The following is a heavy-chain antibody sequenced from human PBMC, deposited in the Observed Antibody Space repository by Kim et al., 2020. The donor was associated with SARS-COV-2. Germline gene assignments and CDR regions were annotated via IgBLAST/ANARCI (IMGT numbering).Heavy chain of an antibody. CDR3: ARGSGSYSYYYGMDV. Sequence: GGSLRLSCAASGFTFSSYSMNWVRQAPGKGLEWVSYISSSSSTIYYADSVKGRFTISRDNAKNSLYLQMNSLRAEDTAVYYCARGSGSYSYYYGMDVWGQGTTVTVSS. J-gene: IGHJ6*02. CDR1: GFTFSSYS. V-gene: IGHV3-48*04. D-gene: IGHD1-26*01. CDR2: ISSSSSTI.